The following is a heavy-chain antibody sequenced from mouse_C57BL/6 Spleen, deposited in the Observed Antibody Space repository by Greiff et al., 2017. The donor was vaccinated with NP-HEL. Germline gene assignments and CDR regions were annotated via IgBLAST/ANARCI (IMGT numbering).Heavy chain of an antibody. Sequence: VQLQQSGAELAKPGASVKLSCKASGYTFTSYWMHWVNQRPGQGLEWIGYINPSSGYTKYNQKFKDKATLTADKSSSTAYMQLSSLTYEGSAVYCYASGGDGNYVSARDYWGQGTSVTVSS. V-gene: IGHV1-7*01. CDR3: ASGGDGNYVSARDY. CDR1: GYTFTSYW. D-gene: IGHD2-1*01. CDR2: INPSSGYT. J-gene: IGHJ4*01.